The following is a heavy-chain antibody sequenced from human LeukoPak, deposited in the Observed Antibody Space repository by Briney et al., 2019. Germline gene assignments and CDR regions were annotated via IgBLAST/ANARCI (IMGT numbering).Heavy chain of an antibody. D-gene: IGHD4-17*01. CDR3: ARDVYGDYPYYFDY. V-gene: IGHV4-38-2*02. J-gene: IGHJ4*02. Sequence: SETPSLTCTVSGYSISSGYYWGWIRQPPGKGLEWIGSIYHSGSTYYNPSLKSRVTISVDTSKNQFSLKLSSVTAADTAVYSCARDVYGDYPYYFDYWGQGTLVTVSS. CDR2: IYHSGST. CDR1: GYSISSGYY.